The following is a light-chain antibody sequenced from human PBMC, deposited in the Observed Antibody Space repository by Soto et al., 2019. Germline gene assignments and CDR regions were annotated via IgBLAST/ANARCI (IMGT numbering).Light chain of an antibody. J-gene: IGLJ1*01. CDR1: SSDVGSYSL. Sequence: QSVLTQPASVSGSPGQSITISCTGTSSDVGSYSLVSWYQHHPGKAPKLIIYEGIKRPSGVSNRFSGSKSGNTASLRISGLQAEDEADYYCYTYAGGSTYLFGTGTKVTVL. CDR3: YTYAGGSTYL. CDR2: EGI. V-gene: IGLV2-23*01.